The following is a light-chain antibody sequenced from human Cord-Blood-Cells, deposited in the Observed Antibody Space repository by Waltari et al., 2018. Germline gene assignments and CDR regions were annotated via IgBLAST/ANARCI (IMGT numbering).Light chain of an antibody. V-gene: IGKV4-1*01. CDR3: QQYYSTPYT. J-gene: IGKJ2*01. CDR2: WAS. CDR1: QSVLYSSNNKNY. Sequence: DIVMNQSPDSLAVSLGERATINCKSSQSVLYSSNNKNYLAWYQQKPGQPPKLLIYWASTRESGVPDRFSGSGSVTDFTLTISSLQAEDVAVYYCQQYYSTPYTFGQGTKLEIK.